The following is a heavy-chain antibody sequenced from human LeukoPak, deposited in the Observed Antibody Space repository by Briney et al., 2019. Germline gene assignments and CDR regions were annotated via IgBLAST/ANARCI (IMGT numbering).Heavy chain of an antibody. Sequence: PGRSLRLSCTASGFTFGDYAMSWVRQAPGKGLEWVGFVRSKAYGGTTEYAASVKGRFTISRDDSKSIAYLQMNSLKTEDTAVYYCTGGILTEYGMDVWGQGTTVTVSS. V-gene: IGHV3-49*04. CDR2: VRSKAYGGTT. CDR1: GFTFGDYA. D-gene: IGHD3-9*01. J-gene: IGHJ6*02. CDR3: TGGILTEYGMDV.